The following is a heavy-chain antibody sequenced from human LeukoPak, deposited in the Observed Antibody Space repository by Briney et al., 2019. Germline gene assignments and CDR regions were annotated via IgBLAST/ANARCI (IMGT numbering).Heavy chain of an antibody. CDR3: ARVHYYDSSGYLPDY. Sequence: ASVKVSCKASGYTFTSYGISWVRQAPGQGLEWMGWISAYNGNTNYAQKLRGRVTMTTDTSTSTAYMELRSLRSDDTAVYYCARVHYYDSSGYLPDYWGQGTLVTVSS. V-gene: IGHV1-18*01. CDR2: ISAYNGNT. J-gene: IGHJ4*02. D-gene: IGHD3-22*01. CDR1: GYTFTSYG.